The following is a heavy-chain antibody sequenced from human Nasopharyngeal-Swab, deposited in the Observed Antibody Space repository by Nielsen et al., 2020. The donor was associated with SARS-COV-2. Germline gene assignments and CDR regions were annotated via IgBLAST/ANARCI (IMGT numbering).Heavy chain of an antibody. CDR3: ARDAPAHYGAFY. J-gene: IGHJ4*02. CDR1: GFTFSSFG. CDR2: IAHDANNE. Sequence: GESLKISCAASGFTFSSFGMHWVRQAPGKGLEWVAFIAHDANNEYYGDSVRGRFSISSDSSKNTLYLQMNSLRGEDTAVYYCARDAPAHYGAFYWGRGTLVTVSS. V-gene: IGHV3-30*03. D-gene: IGHD4-17*01.